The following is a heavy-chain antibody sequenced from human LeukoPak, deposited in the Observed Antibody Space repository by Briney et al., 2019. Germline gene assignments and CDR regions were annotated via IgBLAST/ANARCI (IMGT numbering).Heavy chain of an antibody. V-gene: IGHV5-51*01. CDR1: GSIFTTYW. CDR2: IYPGNSDT. J-gene: IGHJ6*04. Sequence: GASRQISGEGAGSIFTTYWIAGGRPLPGKGVEWMGIIYPGNSDTRYSPSLQGQVTISADKSISTAFLQWSSLKASDTAMYYCARQQVAYYYYYGMDVWGKGTTVTVSS. D-gene: IGHD2-15*01. CDR3: ARQQVAYYYYYGMDV.